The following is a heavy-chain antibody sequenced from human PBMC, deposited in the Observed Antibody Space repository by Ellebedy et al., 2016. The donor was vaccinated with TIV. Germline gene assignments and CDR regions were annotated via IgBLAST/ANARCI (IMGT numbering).Heavy chain of an antibody. J-gene: IGHJ4*02. Sequence: GESLKISCAASGFTFSSYTMNWVRQAPGKGLEWISYISTSSNTIHYADSVKGRFTISRDNAKNTLYLQMNSLRAEDTAVYYCARNRYCSSGDCYALSYWGQGTLVTVSS. CDR1: GFTFSSYT. CDR2: ISTSSNTI. CDR3: ARNRYCSSGDCYALSY. D-gene: IGHD2-15*01. V-gene: IGHV3-48*04.